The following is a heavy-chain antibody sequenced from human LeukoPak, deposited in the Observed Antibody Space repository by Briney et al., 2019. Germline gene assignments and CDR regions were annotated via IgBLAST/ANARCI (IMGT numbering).Heavy chain of an antibody. D-gene: IGHD2/OR15-2a*01. V-gene: IGHV3-33*01. J-gene: IGHJ4*02. CDR2: IWCDGNNK. CDR3: ARDNIRGAYYLDY. Sequence: GGSLRLSCAASGFTFSSCGMHWVRQAPGKGLEWVAIIWCDGNNKYYADSVKGRFTISRDNSKNTVYLQMDSLRAEDTVVYYCARDNIRGAYYLDYWGRGTRVTVSS. CDR1: GFTFSSCG.